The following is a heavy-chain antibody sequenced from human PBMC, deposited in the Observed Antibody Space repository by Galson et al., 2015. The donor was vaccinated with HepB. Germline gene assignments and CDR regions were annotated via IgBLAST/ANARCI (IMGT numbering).Heavy chain of an antibody. V-gene: IGHV3-11*05. CDR2: ISSSSSYT. CDR3: ARDLIVGAHHAFDI. CDR1: GFTFSDYY. D-gene: IGHD1-26*01. J-gene: IGHJ3*02. Sequence: SLRLSCAASGFTFSDYYMSWIRQAPGKGLEWVSYISSSSSYTNYADSVKGRFTISRDNAKNSLYLQMNSLRAEDTAVYYCARDLIVGAHHAFDIWGQGTMVTVSS.